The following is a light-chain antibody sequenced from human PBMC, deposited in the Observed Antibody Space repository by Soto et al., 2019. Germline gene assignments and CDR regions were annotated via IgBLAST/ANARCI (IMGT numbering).Light chain of an antibody. V-gene: IGLV2-14*01. J-gene: IGLJ1*01. Sequence: QSFLTQHASVSGSPGQSITISCTGSGRDIGAYDYVSWYQQHPGKAPKLLIYGVKNRPSGVSYRFSASKSAFTASLTISGLQAEDEAHYYCSSYTTSYFYVFGPGTKVTVL. CDR2: GVK. CDR1: GRDIGAYDY. CDR3: SSYTTSYFYV.